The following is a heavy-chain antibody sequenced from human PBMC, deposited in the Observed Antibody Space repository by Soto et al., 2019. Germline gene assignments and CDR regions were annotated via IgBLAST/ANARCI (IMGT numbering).Heavy chain of an antibody. D-gene: IGHD3-22*01. J-gene: IGHJ5*02. Sequence: SETLSLTCTVSGGSVSSGSYYWSWIRQPPGKGLEWIGYIYYSGSTNYNPSLKSRVTISVDTSKNQFSLKLSSVTAADTAVYYCARGPQYITMIVVVKPYNWFDPWGQGTLVTVSS. CDR1: GGSVSSGSYY. CDR2: IYYSGST. CDR3: ARGPQYITMIVVVKPYNWFDP. V-gene: IGHV4-61*01.